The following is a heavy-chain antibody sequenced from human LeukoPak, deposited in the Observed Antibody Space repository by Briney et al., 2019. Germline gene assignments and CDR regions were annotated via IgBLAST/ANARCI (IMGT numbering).Heavy chain of an antibody. Sequence: GGSLRLSCAASGFTFSSYSMHWVRQAPGKGLNWWAFISYDGVNKYADSVKGRFTISRDDAKNSLYLQMNSLRPEDTALYYCAKRSAAGTVGYFDYWGQGTLVTVSS. CDR2: ISYDGVNK. D-gene: IGHD6-13*01. V-gene: IGHV3-30*04. CDR1: GFTFSSYS. CDR3: AKRSAAGTVGYFDY. J-gene: IGHJ4*02.